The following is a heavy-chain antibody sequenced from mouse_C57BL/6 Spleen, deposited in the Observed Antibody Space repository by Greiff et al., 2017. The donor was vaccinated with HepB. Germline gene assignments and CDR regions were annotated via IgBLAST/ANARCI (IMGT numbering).Heavy chain of an antibody. J-gene: IGHJ4*01. V-gene: IGHV1-61*01. CDR3: ARSPPYDGYYYPYAMDY. D-gene: IGHD2-3*01. Sequence: VQLQQPGAELVRPGSSVKLSCKASGYTFTSYWMDWVKQSPVQGLEWIGNIYPSDSETHYNQKFKDKATLTVDKSSSTAYMQLSSLTSEDSAVYYCARSPPYDGYYYPYAMDYWGQGTSVTVSS. CDR1: GYTFTSYW. CDR2: IYPSDSET.